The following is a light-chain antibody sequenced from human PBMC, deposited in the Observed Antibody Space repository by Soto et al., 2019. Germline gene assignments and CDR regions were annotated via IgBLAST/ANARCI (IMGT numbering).Light chain of an antibody. CDR1: QDISNY. CDR2: DAS. Sequence: DIQMTQSPSSLSASVGDRVTITCQASQDISNYLNWYQQKPGKAPQLLIYDASHLETGVPSRFSGGGSGTYCTFSISSLQPEDVATYYCQRYDHLRPRLTFGGGTKVQIK. J-gene: IGKJ4*01. V-gene: IGKV1-33*01. CDR3: QRYDHLRPRLT.